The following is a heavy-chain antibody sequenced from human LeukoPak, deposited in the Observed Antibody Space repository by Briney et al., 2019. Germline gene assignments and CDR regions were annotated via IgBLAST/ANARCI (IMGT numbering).Heavy chain of an antibody. D-gene: IGHD3-22*01. Sequence: GGSLRLSCAASGFTFSDYYMSWIRQAPGKGLQWVSSITSSSSYIYYADSVKGRFTISRDNAKNSLYLQMNSLRAEDTAVYYCARHVVAVGFDYWGQGTLVTVSS. CDR3: ARHVVAVGFDY. V-gene: IGHV3-11*06. CDR1: GFTFSDYY. CDR2: ITSSSSYI. J-gene: IGHJ4*02.